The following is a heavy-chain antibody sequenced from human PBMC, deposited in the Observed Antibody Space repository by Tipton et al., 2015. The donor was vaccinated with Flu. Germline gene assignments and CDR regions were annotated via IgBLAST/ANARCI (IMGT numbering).Heavy chain of an antibody. J-gene: IGHJ5*02. CDR3: ARRAYSNYVSDPKSCFDP. D-gene: IGHD4-11*01. CDR2: IHKTGST. CDR1: GDSIGSDYY. Sequence: LRLSCSVSGDSIGSDYYWGWVRQAPGQGLEWIANIHKTGSTYYNPSLKRRVTISVDTSKNQFSLKVNSVTAADAGVYYCARRAYSNYVSDPKSCFDPWGRGTLVTVSS. V-gene: IGHV4-38-2*01.